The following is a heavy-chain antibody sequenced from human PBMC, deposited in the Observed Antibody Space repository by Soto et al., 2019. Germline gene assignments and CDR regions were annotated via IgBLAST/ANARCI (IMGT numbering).Heavy chain of an antibody. Sequence: SQTLSLTCVITGDSVSSNSAGWSWVRQSPSRGLEWLGRTYYRSKWYYEYAVSVRGRITINPDTSKNQYSLQLNPVTPEDTAVYFCARGEQYSGRIFDYWGQGTLVTVSS. CDR1: GDSVSSNSAG. CDR2: TYYRSKWYY. D-gene: IGHD1-26*01. CDR3: ARGEQYSGRIFDY. J-gene: IGHJ4*01. V-gene: IGHV6-1*01.